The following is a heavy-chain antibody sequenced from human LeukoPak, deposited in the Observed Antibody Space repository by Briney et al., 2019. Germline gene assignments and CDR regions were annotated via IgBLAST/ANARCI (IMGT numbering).Heavy chain of an antibody. D-gene: IGHD3-16*01. Sequence: SETLSLTCTVSGGSISSYYWSWIRQSPGKGLEWIGYIYYSGSTNYNPSLKSRVTISVDTSKNQFSLKLSSVTAADTAVYYCARVPRRRYYFDYWGQGTLVTVSS. CDR1: GGSISSYY. J-gene: IGHJ4*02. V-gene: IGHV4-59*12. CDR2: IYYSGST. CDR3: ARVPRRRYYFDY.